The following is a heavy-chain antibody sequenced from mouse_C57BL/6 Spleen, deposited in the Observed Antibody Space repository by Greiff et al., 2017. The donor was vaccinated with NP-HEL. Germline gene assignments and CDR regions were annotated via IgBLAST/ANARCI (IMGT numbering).Heavy chain of an antibody. CDR2: INPNNGGT. CDR1: GYTFTDYY. Sequence: VQLQQSGPELVKPGASVKISCKASGYTFTDYYMNWVKQSHGKSLEWIGDINPNNGGTSYNQKFKGKATLTVDKSSSTAYMELRSLTSEDSAVYYCARSWDEGKGVYFDYWGQGTTLTVSS. D-gene: IGHD4-1*01. J-gene: IGHJ2*01. CDR3: ARSWDEGKGVYFDY. V-gene: IGHV1-26*01.